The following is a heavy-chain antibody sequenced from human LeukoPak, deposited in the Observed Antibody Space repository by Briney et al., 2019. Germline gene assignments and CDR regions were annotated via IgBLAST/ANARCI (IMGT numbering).Heavy chain of an antibody. CDR3: VITMVRGVFDY. CDR1: GYTFNSYY. J-gene: IGHJ4*02. V-gene: IGHV1-46*02. CDR2: INPSGGST. D-gene: IGHD3-10*01. Sequence: ASVKVSCKASGYTFNSYYMHWVRQAPGQGLEWMGIINPSGGSTSYAQKFQGRVTMTRDTSTSTVYMELSSLRSEDTAVYYCVITMVRGVFDYWGQGTLVTVSS.